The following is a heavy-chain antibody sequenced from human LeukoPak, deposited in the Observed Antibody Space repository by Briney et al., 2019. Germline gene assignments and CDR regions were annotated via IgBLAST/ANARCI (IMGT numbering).Heavy chain of an antibody. J-gene: IGHJ4*02. V-gene: IGHV1-46*01. Sequence: GASVKVSCKASGYTFTSYYMHWVRQAPGQGLEWMGIINPSGGSTSYAQKFQGRVTMTRDTSTSTVYMELSSLRSEDTAVYYCARDWGSSTPLYYFDYWGQGTLVTVSS. CDR1: GYTFTSYY. CDR3: ARDWGSSTPLYYFDY. D-gene: IGHD6-6*01. CDR2: INPSGGST.